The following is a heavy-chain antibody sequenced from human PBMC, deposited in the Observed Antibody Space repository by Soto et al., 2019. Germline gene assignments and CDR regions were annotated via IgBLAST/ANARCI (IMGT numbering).Heavy chain of an antibody. J-gene: IGHJ4*02. CDR2: VYYSGST. CDR3: ARPGRDWGSLEY. Sequence: SETLSLTCTVSGGSISSYYWSWIRQPPGKGLEWIGYVYYSGSTNYNPSLKSRVAMSVDKSKNQFSLKLNSVTAADTAVYYCARPGRDWGSLEYWGQGTRVTVSS. CDR1: GGSISSYY. D-gene: IGHD7-27*01. V-gene: IGHV4-59*08.